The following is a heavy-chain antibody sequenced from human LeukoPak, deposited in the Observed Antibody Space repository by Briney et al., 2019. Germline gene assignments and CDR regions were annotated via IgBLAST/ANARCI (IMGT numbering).Heavy chain of an antibody. Sequence: SETLSLTCTVSGGSMSSSNYYWSWIRQPPGKGLEWIGEINHSGSTNYNPSLKSRVTISVDTSKNQFSLKLSSVTAADTAVYYCARGGRIYDYVWGSYRSRLDYWGQGTLVTVSS. V-gene: IGHV4-39*07. CDR3: ARGGRIYDYVWGSYRSRLDY. CDR1: GGSMSSSNYY. CDR2: INHSGST. D-gene: IGHD3-16*02. J-gene: IGHJ4*02.